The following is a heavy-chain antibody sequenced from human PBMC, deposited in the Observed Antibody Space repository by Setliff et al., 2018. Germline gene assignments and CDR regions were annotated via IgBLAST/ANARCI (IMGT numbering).Heavy chain of an antibody. CDR3: ARDGYGSFYYMDV. CDR2: INPSGGYA. Sequence: ASVKVSCKASGYTFTTYYMHWVRQAPGQGLEWMGIINPSGGYANYAQKFQGRVTMTRDTSTSTVYMELSSLRSEDTAVYCCARDGYGSFYYMDVWGKGTTVTVSS. J-gene: IGHJ6*03. D-gene: IGHD5-12*01. CDR1: GYTFTTYY. V-gene: IGHV1-46*03.